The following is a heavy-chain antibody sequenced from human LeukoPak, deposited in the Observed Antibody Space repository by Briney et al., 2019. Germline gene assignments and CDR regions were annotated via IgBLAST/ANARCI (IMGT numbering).Heavy chain of an antibody. V-gene: IGHV3-30*04. D-gene: IGHD6-25*01. CDR2: ISSDGNNK. J-gene: IGHJ4*02. CDR1: GFTFSSYA. CDR3: ARENQRSSGSAGFFDY. Sequence: GGSLRLSCAASGFTFSSYAMHWVCQAPGKGLEWVAAISSDGNNKYYADSVKGRFTISRDNSKNTLDVQMNSLRGEDTAVYYCARENQRSSGSAGFFDYWGQGALVTVSS.